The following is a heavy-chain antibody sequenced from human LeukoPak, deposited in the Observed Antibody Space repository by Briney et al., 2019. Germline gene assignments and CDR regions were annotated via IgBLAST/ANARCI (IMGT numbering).Heavy chain of an antibody. CDR2: INHSGTT. V-gene: IGHV4-34*01. CDR3: ARGRGPLYWYFDL. J-gene: IGHJ2*01. D-gene: IGHD3-10*01. Sequence: PGGSLRLSCAVYGGSFGGYYWSWIRQPPGKGLEWIGEINHSGTTNYNPSLKSRITISVDTSKNQFSLRLSSVTAADTAVYYCARGRGPLYWYFDLWGRGTLVTVSS. CDR1: GGSFGGYY.